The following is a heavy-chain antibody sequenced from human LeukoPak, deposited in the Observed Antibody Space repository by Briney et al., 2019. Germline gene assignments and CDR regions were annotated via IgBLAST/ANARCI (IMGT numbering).Heavy chain of an antibody. CDR1: GYTFTSHD. Sequence: ASVKVSCKASGYTFTSHDINWVRQATGQGLEWMGWMNPNSGNTGYAQKFQGRVTMTRNTSISTAYMELSSLRSEDTAVYYCARGLKSWGWLQVDAFDIWGQGTMVTVSS. J-gene: IGHJ3*02. V-gene: IGHV1-8*01. CDR2: MNPNSGNT. D-gene: IGHD5-24*01. CDR3: ARGLKSWGWLQVDAFDI.